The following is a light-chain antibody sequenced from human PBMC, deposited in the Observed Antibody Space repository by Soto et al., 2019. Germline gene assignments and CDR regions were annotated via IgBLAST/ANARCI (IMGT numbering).Light chain of an antibody. CDR2: QTS. CDR3: HQRQSWPRT. Sequence: EIGLTQSPATLLSFPGYRVTLSCRGSHYVNTRLAWYQHRSGQAPRLLIYQTSLRAAGIPARFSASGSGTDFTLTISDVQPEDFALYYCHQRQSWPRTFGQGTKVDIK. V-gene: IGKV3-11*01. CDR1: HYVNTR. J-gene: IGKJ1*01.